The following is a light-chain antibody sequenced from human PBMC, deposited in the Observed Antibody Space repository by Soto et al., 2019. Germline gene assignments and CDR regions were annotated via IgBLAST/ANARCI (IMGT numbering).Light chain of an antibody. V-gene: IGKV3-11*01. J-gene: IGKJ5*01. CDR1: QSVSSY. CDR2: DAS. Sequence: EIVFKQSPATLTLSPGERATLSCRASQSVSSYLAWYQQKPGQAPRLLIYDASNRATGIPARFSGSGSGTDFTLTISSLQSEDFAIYYCQQDNNWPITFGQGRRLEIK. CDR3: QQDNNWPIT.